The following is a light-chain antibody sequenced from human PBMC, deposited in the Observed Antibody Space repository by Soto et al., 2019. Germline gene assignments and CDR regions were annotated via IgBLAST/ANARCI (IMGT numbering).Light chain of an antibody. CDR3: QQAASFPIT. CDR1: QGVSTW. Sequence: DIQMTQSPSSVSASVGDRVTITCRASQGVSTWLAWYQQKPGKAPNLLIYTASSLQSGVPSRFSGSGSGTDFTLTINVLQPEDLAIYYCQQAASFPITFGQGTRLEIK. J-gene: IGKJ5*01. CDR2: TAS. V-gene: IGKV1-12*01.